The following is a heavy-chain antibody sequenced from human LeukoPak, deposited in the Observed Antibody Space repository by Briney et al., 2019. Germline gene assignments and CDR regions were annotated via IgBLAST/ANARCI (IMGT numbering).Heavy chain of an antibody. Sequence: GGSLRLSCAASGFTFSSYAMHWVRQAPGKGLEWVAVISYDGSSKYYADSVKGRFTTSRDNAKNSLYLQMNSLRDEDTAVYYCAMGLVGYYFDYWGQGTLVTVSS. CDR2: ISYDGSSK. V-gene: IGHV3-30-3*01. J-gene: IGHJ4*02. CDR1: GFTFSSYA. D-gene: IGHD1-26*01. CDR3: AMGLVGYYFDY.